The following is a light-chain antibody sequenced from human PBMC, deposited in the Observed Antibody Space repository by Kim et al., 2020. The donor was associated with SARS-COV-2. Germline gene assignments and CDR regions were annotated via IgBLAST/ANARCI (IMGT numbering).Light chain of an antibody. Sequence: ASVGDRVTITCRASQGISNSLAWYQQKPGKVPKLLIYAASTLKSGVPSRFSGSGSGTDFTLTISSLQSEDVATYYCQKYDSDPWTFGQGTKVDIK. CDR1: QGISNS. CDR3: QKYDSDPWT. J-gene: IGKJ1*01. CDR2: AAS. V-gene: IGKV1-27*01.